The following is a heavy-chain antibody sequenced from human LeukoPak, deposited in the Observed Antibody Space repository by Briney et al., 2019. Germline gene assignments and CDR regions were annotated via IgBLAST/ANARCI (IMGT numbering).Heavy chain of an antibody. CDR2: INPSGGST. Sequence: ASVKVSCKASGYTFTSHYMHWVRQAPGQGLEWMGIINPSGGSTGYAQKFQGRVTMTRDMSTSTVYMELNSLRSEDTAVYFCARVGVTAATADYWGQGTLVTVSS. CDR1: GYTFTSHY. D-gene: IGHD6-25*01. V-gene: IGHV1-46*01. J-gene: IGHJ4*02. CDR3: ARVGVTAATADY.